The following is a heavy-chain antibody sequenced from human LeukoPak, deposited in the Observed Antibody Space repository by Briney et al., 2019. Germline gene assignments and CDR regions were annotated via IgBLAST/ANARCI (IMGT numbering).Heavy chain of an antibody. CDR3: AQISVDTSRNRWSDFDS. Sequence: GGSLRLSCGASGFIFSTYAMTWRRQAPGKGLEWVSALRARGFNTYYADSVKGRFTISRDNFKNMLYLQMNSLRAEDPAVYYCAQISVDTSRNRWSDFDSWGRGILVTVSS. V-gene: IGHV3-23*01. D-gene: IGHD5-18*01. CDR2: LRARGFNT. CDR1: GFIFSTYA. J-gene: IGHJ4*02.